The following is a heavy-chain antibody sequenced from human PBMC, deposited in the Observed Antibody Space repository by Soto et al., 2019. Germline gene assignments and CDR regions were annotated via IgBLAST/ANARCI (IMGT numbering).Heavy chain of an antibody. Sequence: EVQLVESGGGLVQPGGSLKLSCSASGYTFSGSAMHWVRQASGKGLEWVARIRNKANNYATAYAASVKGRFAISRDDSKNTAYLQMNSLKTEDTAIYYCAASADDTFLYHWAQGSLVTVSS. J-gene: IGHJ5*02. CDR1: GYTFSGSA. CDR2: IRNKANNYAT. D-gene: IGHD3-3*02. CDR3: AASADDTFLYH. V-gene: IGHV3-73*02.